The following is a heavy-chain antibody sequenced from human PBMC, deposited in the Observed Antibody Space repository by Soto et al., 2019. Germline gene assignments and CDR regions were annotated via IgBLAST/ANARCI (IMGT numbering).Heavy chain of an antibody. Sequence: QVQLQESGPGLVKPSGTLSGTCAVSGGSISSSNWWNWVRQPPGKGLEWIGEIYHSGSTNYNPSLRSRATIALDKCKNQVALGVESVTAADTAEDCCARAWPSVDGYGSGVMDVWGEGTTVTVSS. CDR3: ARAWPSVDGYGSGVMDV. J-gene: IGHJ6*02. CDR1: GGSISSSNW. V-gene: IGHV4-4*01. CDR2: IYHSGST. D-gene: IGHD3-10*01.